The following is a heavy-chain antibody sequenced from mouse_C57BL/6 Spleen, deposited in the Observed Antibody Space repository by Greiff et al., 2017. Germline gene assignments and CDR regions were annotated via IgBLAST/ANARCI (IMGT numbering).Heavy chain of an antibody. Sequence: VQLQQPGTELVKPGASVKLSCKASGYTFTSYWMHWVKQGPGQGLEWIGNINPSNGGTNYNEKFKSKATLTVDKSSSTAYMQLSSLTAEDSAVYYCARSDSPYAMDYWGQGTSATVSS. D-gene: IGHD6-1*01. J-gene: IGHJ4*01. CDR1: GYTFTSYW. V-gene: IGHV1-53*01. CDR3: ARSDSPYAMDY. CDR2: INPSNGGT.